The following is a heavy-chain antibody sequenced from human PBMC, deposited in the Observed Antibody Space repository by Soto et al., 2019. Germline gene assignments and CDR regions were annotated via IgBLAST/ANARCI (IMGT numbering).Heavy chain of an antibody. V-gene: IGHV3-74*01. CDR1: GFTFSSYW. CDR2: INSDGSST. J-gene: IGHJ4*02. D-gene: IGHD3-22*01. Sequence: HPGGSLRLSCAASGFTFSSYWMHWVRQAPGKGLVWVSRINSDGSSTSYADSVKGRFTISRDNAKNTLYLQMNSLRAEDTTVYYWARYYYDSSGYLYYWGQGTLVTVAS. CDR3: ARYYYDSSGYLYY.